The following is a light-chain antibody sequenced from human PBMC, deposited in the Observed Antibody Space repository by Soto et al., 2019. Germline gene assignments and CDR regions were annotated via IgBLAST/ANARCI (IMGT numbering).Light chain of an antibody. CDR1: SSDVGGYNY. CDR3: SSYTTSGTPV. V-gene: IGLV2-14*01. J-gene: IGLJ3*02. Sequence: QSALTQPASVSGSPGQSITISCTGTSSDVGGYNYLSWYQQHPGKAPRVMIYEVSNRPSGVSNRFSGSKSGNTASLTISGLQAEDEADYFCSSYTTSGTPVFGGGTKLTAL. CDR2: EVS.